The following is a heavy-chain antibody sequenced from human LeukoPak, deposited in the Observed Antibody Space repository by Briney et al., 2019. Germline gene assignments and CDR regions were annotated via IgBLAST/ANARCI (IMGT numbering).Heavy chain of an antibody. V-gene: IGHV3-30*18. CDR2: ISYDGSNK. Sequence: GGSLRLSCAASGFTFSNYGMHWVRQAPGKGLEWVAAISYDGSNKYYADSVKGRFTISRDNSKNTLYLQMHSLRAVDTAAYYCAKVKLLGFGELSYFDYWGQGTLVTVSS. CDR1: GFTFSNYG. J-gene: IGHJ4*02. CDR3: AKVKLLGFGELSYFDY. D-gene: IGHD3-10*01.